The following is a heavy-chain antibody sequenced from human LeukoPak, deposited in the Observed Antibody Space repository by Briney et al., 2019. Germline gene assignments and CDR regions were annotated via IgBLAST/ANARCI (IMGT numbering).Heavy chain of an antibody. J-gene: IGHJ4*02. D-gene: IGHD6-19*01. V-gene: IGHV4-59*12. CDR1: GGSISSYY. Sequence: SETLSLTCTVSGGSISSYYWSWIRQPPGKGLEWIGYIYYSGSTNYNPSLKSRVTISVDTSKNQFPLKLSSVTAADTAVYYCARGRSWYSSGWYSSHFDYWGQGTLVTVSS. CDR2: IYYSGST. CDR3: ARGRSWYSSGWYSSHFDY.